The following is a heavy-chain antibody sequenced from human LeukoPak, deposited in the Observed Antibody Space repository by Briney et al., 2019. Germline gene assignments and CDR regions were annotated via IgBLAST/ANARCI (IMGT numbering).Heavy chain of an antibody. D-gene: IGHD2-2*01. CDR1: GYTFTSYY. V-gene: IGHV1-46*01. CDR3: ARVDLIYGVVVPAAIPIDY. CDR2: INPSGGST. Sequence: GASVKVSCKASGYTFTSYYMHWVRQAPGQGLEWMGIINPSGGSTSYAQKFQGRVTMTRDTSTSTVYMELSSLRSEDTAVYYCARVDLIYGVVVPAAIPIDYWGQGTLVTVSS. J-gene: IGHJ4*02.